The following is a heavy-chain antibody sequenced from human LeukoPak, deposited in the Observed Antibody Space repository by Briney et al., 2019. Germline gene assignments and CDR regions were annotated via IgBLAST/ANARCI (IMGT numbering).Heavy chain of an antibody. D-gene: IGHD4-17*01. J-gene: IGHJ4*02. Sequence: PGGSLRLSCAASGFTFSTYWMNWVRQAPGKGLEWVANINQDGSVKYYVDSVKGRFTISRDNAKNTLYLQMNSLRAEDTAVYYCAREAHGDYVFDYWGQGTLVTVSS. V-gene: IGHV3-7*01. CDR3: AREAHGDYVFDY. CDR2: INQDGSVK. CDR1: GFTFSTYW.